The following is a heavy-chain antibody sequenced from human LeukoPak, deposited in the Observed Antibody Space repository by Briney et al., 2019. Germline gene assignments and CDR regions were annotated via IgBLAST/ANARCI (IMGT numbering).Heavy chain of an antibody. J-gene: IGHJ5*02. V-gene: IGHV3-21*01. CDR1: GFTFSSYS. D-gene: IGHD3-10*01. CDR3: ARDPFDGSGSYVPWFDP. CDR2: ISSSSSYI. Sequence: PGGSLRLSCAASGFTFSSYSMNWVRQAPGKGLEWDSSISSSSSYIYYADSVKGRFTISRDNAKNSLYLQMNSLRAEDTAVYYCARDPFDGSGSYVPWFDPWGQGTLVTVSS.